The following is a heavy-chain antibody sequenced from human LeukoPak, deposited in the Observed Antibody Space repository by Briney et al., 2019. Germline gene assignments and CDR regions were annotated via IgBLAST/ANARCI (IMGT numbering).Heavy chain of an antibody. CDR1: GYTFTSYV. D-gene: IGHD5-12*01. Sequence: GASVKVSCKASGYTFTSYVSTGGGRALGKGLRGRGWFGVYNGDTNYAQKLQGRVTMTTDTSTSTAYMELRSLRSDDTAVYYCARTSHYVDIAATIPYGIYYFDYWGQGTLVTVSS. V-gene: IGHV1-18*01. CDR3: ARTSHYVDIAATIPYGIYYFDY. CDR2: FGVYNGDT. J-gene: IGHJ4*02.